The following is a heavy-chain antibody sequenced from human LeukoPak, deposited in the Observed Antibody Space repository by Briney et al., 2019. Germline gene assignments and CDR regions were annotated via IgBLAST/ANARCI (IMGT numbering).Heavy chain of an antibody. CDR1: GGSISTYY. Sequence: SETLSLTCTVSGGSISTYYWSWLRQPPGKGLEWIGYVYYSGSTNYNPSLKSRVTISVDTSKNQFSLKLSSVTAADTAVYYCARVNYGSGLIPSYYYYYMDVWGKGTTVTVSS. CDR3: ARVNYGSGLIPSYYYYYMDV. J-gene: IGHJ6*03. CDR2: VYYSGST. V-gene: IGHV4-59*01. D-gene: IGHD3-10*01.